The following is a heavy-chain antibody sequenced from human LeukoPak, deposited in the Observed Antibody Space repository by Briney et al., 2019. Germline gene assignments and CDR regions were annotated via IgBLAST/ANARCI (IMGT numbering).Heavy chain of an antibody. D-gene: IGHD4-11*01. J-gene: IGHJ5*02. CDR3: ARNLRDYFDP. V-gene: IGHV1-46*01. CDR1: GGTFSSYA. Sequence: ASVKVSCKASGGTFSSYAISWVRQAPGQGLEWMGIINPNGGSTRYAQKFQGRVTMTWDMSTSTVYMELSTLRPEDTAVYYCARNLRDYFDPWGQGTLVTVSS. CDR2: INPNGGST.